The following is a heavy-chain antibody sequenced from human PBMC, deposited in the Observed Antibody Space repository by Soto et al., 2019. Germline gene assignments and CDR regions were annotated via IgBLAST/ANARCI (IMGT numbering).Heavy chain of an antibody. J-gene: IGHJ6*02. CDR3: ARDNVRPQLGGNYYYFLDV. Sequence: QVQLEQSGAEVKKPGSSVKVSCKASGGTFRTAAVSWVRQAPGQGLEWMGGIMPVFRTPDYAQKFHGRVTITADESTCTAYMELSGLISDDTAVYYCARDNVRPQLGGNYYYFLDVWGEGTTITVS. D-gene: IGHD2-8*01. CDR1: GGTFRTAA. V-gene: IGHV1-69*12. CDR2: IMPVFRTP.